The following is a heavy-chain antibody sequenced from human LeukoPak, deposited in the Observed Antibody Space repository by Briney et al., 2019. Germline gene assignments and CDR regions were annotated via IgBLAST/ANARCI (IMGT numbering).Heavy chain of an antibody. CDR2: IKQDGSEK. D-gene: IGHD3-22*01. V-gene: IGHV3-7*01. CDR3: ASCGYFLAQDAFDI. Sequence: GGSLRLSCAASGFTFSSYWMSWVRQAPGKGLEWVANIKQDGSEKYYVDSVKGRFTISRDNAKNSLYLQMNSLRAEDTAVYYCASCGYFLAQDAFDIWGQGTMVTVSS. J-gene: IGHJ3*02. CDR1: GFTFSSYW.